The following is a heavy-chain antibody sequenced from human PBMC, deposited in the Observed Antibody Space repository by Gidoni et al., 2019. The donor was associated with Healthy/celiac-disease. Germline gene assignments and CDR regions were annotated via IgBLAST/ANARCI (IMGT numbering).Heavy chain of an antibody. V-gene: IGHV3-53*01. CDR3: ARDIRAGDYYYYGMDV. CDR1: GFTVSSNY. D-gene: IGHD3-3*02. Sequence: EVQLVESGGGLIQPGGSLRLSCAASGFTVSSNYMSWVRQAPGKGLEWVSVIYSGGSTYYADSVKGRFTISRDNSKNTLYLQMNSLRAEDTAVYYCARDIRAGDYYYYGMDVWGQGTTVTVSS. CDR2: IYSGGST. J-gene: IGHJ6*02.